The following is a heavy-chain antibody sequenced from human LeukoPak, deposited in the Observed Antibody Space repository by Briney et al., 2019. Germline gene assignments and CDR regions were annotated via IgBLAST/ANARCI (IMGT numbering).Heavy chain of an antibody. J-gene: IGHJ4*02. D-gene: IGHD6-13*01. Sequence: GGSLRLSCAASGFTSSSYALNWVRQAPGKGLEWVATVSGSGDRMYHADSVKGRFTISRDNSKNTIYLQMNSLRAEDTALYYCAKAAAVPGFDFWGQGTLVTVSS. CDR1: GFTSSSYA. V-gene: IGHV3-23*01. CDR3: AKAAAVPGFDF. CDR2: VSGSGDRM.